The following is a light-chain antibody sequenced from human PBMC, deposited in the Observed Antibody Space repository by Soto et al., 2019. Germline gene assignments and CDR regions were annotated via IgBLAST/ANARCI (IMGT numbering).Light chain of an antibody. V-gene: IGKV3-11*01. CDR2: DAS. J-gene: IGKJ4*01. CDR1: QSVSSS. CDR3: QQRRNWPLT. Sequence: EIELTQSPATLSLSPGERATLSCRASQSVSSSLAWYQQKPGQAPRLLIYDASNRATGIPARFSGSGSGTDFTLTISSLEPEDFVVYYCQQRRNWPLTFGGGTKVEIK.